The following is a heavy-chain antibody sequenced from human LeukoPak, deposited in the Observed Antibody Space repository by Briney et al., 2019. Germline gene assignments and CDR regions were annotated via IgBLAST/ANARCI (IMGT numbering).Heavy chain of an antibody. J-gene: IGHJ6*02. V-gene: IGHV1-46*01. Sequence: ASVKVSCKASGYTFTSYYMHWVRQAPGQGLEWMGIINPSGGSTSYAQKFQGRVTMTRDTSTSTVYMELSSLRSEDTAVYYCASRVGSSWYRYYYGMDLWGQGTTVTVSS. CDR1: GYTFTSYY. D-gene: IGHD6-13*01. CDR2: INPSGGST. CDR3: ASRVGSSWYRYYYGMDL.